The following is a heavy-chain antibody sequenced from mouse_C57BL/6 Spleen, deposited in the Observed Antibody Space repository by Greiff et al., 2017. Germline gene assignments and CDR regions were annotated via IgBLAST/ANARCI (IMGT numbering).Heavy chain of an antibody. CDR3: ASYGSSYRYYAMDY. D-gene: IGHD1-1*01. CDR2: IDPSDSYT. CDR1: GYTFTSYW. J-gene: IGHJ4*01. Sequence: VQLQQPGAELVRPGTSVKLSCKASGYTFTSYWLHWVQQRPGQGLEWIGVIDPSDSYTNYNQKFNGKATLTVDTSSSTAYMQLSSLTSEDSAVYYWASYGSSYRYYAMDYWGQGTSVTVSS. V-gene: IGHV1-59*01.